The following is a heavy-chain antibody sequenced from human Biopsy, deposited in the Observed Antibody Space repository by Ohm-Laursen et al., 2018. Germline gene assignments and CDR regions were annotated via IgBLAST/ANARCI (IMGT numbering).Heavy chain of an antibody. V-gene: IGHV1-18*01. D-gene: IGHD3-3*01. CDR1: GYTFTNYG. CDR2: ISPYIGDT. J-gene: IGHJ4*02. CDR3: ARDRWPHVTLLGLVVFDF. Sequence: GASVTASCKAYGYTFTNYGISWVRQAPGQGLEWMGWISPYIGDTDYAQKLQGRVTMTTDTFTSTAYMDLRSLRADDTAVYYCARDRWPHVTLLGLVVFDFWGQGTLVIVSS.